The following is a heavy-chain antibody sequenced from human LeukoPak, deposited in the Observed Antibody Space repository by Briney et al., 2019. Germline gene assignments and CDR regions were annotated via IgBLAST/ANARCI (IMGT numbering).Heavy chain of an antibody. CDR1: GFTFSSHW. D-gene: IGHD1-14*01. J-gene: IGHJ4*02. Sequence: GGSLRLSCAASGFTFSSHWMHWVRQAPGKGLVWVSGIKTDGNDTAYEDSVKGRFTISRDNAKNTLYLQMNSLSAEDTAVYYCARDKEPTVFDYWDQGTLVTVSS. CDR2: IKTDGNDT. V-gene: IGHV3-74*01. CDR3: ARDKEPTVFDY.